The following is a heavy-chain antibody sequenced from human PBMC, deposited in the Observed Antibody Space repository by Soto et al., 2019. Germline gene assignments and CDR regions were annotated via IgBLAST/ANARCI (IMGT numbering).Heavy chain of an antibody. Sequence: QVQLVQSGAEVKKPGSSVNVSCKASGGTFSSYAISWVRQAPGQGLEWMGGIIPIFGTANYAQKFQGRVTITADESTSTAYMELSSLRSEDTAAYYCASEGIAAAEFGFDYWGQGTLVTVSS. D-gene: IGHD6-13*01. CDR1: GGTFSSYA. J-gene: IGHJ4*02. CDR3: ASEGIAAAEFGFDY. V-gene: IGHV1-69*01. CDR2: IIPIFGTA.